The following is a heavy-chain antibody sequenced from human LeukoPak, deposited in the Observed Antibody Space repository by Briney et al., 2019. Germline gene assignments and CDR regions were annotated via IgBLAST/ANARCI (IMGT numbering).Heavy chain of an antibody. CDR1: GDSVSSNTPA. V-gene: IGHV6-1*01. J-gene: IGHJ4*02. CDR3: ARQQRGAFDY. CDR2: TYYRSKWYN. D-gene: IGHD6-13*01. Sequence: SQTLSLTCAISGDSVSSNTPAWNWIRQSPSRGLEWLGRTYYRSKWYNDYAVSVRSRITINPDTPKNQFSLQLNSVTPEDTAVYYCARQQRGAFDYWGQGTLVTVSS.